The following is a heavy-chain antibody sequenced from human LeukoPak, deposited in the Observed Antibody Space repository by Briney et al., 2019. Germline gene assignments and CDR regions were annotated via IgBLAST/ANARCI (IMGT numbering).Heavy chain of an antibody. J-gene: IGHJ6*02. CDR1: GFTVSSNY. CDR2: IYSGGST. CDR3: ARDGPIAAAGSYYYYGMDV. Sequence: PGGSLRLSCAASGFTVSSNYMSWVRQAPGKGLEWVSVIYSGGSTYYADSVKGRFTISRDNSKNTLYLQMNSLRAEDTAVYYCARDGPIAAAGSYYYYGMDVWGQGTTVTVSS. D-gene: IGHD6-13*01. V-gene: IGHV3-53*01.